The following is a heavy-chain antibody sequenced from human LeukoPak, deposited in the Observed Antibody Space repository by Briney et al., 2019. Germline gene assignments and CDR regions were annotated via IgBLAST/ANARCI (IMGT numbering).Heavy chain of an antibody. V-gene: IGHV1-18*01. J-gene: IGHJ5*02. D-gene: IGHD3-22*01. CDR3: ARECYYDSXGLXFDP. CDR1: GYTFTSYG. Sequence: ASVKVSCKASGYTFTSYGISWVRQAPGQGLEWMGWISAYNGNTNYAQKLQGRVTMTTDTSTSTAYMELRSLRSDDTAVYYCARECYYDSXGLXFDPWGXGTLVTVS. CDR2: ISAYNGNT.